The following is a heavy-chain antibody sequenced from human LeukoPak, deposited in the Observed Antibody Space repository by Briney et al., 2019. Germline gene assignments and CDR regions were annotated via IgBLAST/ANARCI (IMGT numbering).Heavy chain of an antibody. D-gene: IGHD3-22*01. V-gene: IGHV1-69*13. CDR1: GGTLSSYA. CDR2: IIPIFGTA. Sequence: ASVKVSCKASGGTLSSYAISWVRQAPGQGLEWMGGIIPIFGTANYAQKFQGRVTITADESTSTAYMELSSLRSEDTAVYYCARGGDYYDSSGYFDYWGQGTLVTVSS. J-gene: IGHJ4*02. CDR3: ARGGDYYDSSGYFDY.